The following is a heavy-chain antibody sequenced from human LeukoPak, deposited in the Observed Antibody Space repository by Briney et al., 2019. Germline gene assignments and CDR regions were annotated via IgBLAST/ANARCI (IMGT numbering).Heavy chain of an antibody. CDR3: ARVKTAPKYYFDY. J-gene: IGHJ4*02. Sequence: SETLSLACTVSGDSINSGGYYWSWIRQHPGKGLEWIGHIYYSGSTYYNPSLKSRITISVDTSKSHFSLKLSSVTAADTAVYYCARVKTAPKYYFDYWGQGTLVTVSS. CDR1: GDSINSGGYY. V-gene: IGHV4-31*03. D-gene: IGHD5-18*01. CDR2: IYYSGST.